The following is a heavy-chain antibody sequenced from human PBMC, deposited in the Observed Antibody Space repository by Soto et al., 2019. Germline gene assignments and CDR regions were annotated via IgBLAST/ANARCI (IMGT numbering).Heavy chain of an antibody. CDR2: IYHSGSS. Sequence: QLQLQESGSGLVKPSQNLSLTCAVSGCSISSGGCSWSWIRQPPGKGLEWIGYIYHSGSSHYNPSLTSRVTISIGRPKNQFSLKLTDVTAAYKAVYYCARVPDYGGQGTLVTVSS. CDR3: ARVPDY. J-gene: IGHJ4*02. V-gene: IGHV4-30-2*01. CDR1: GCSISSGGCS.